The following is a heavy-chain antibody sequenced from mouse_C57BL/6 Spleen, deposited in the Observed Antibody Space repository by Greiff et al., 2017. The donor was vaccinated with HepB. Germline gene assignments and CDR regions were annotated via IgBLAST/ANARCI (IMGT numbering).Heavy chain of an antibody. D-gene: IGHD2-10*01. CDR1: GYSITSGYY. CDR3: ATGLPLDY. CDR2: ISYDGSN. V-gene: IGHV3-6*01. J-gene: IGHJ2*01. Sequence: EVHLVESGPGLVKPSQSLSLTCSVTGYSITSGYYWNWIRQFPGNKLEWMGYISYDGSNNYNPSLKNRISITRDTSKNQFFLKLNSVTTEDTATYYCATGLPLDYWGQGTTLTVSS.